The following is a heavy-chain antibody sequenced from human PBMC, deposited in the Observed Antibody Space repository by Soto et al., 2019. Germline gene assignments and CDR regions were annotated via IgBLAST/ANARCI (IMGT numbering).Heavy chain of an antibody. J-gene: IGHJ4*02. CDR3: AKDAAYYFDY. D-gene: IGHD6-25*01. CDR1: GYTFTGYY. Sequence: ASVKVSCKASGYTFTGYYMHWVRQAPGQGLEWMGWINPNSGGTNYAQKFQGRFTISRDNARNSLYLRMSSLRPEDTALYYCAKDAAYYFDYWGQGTLVTVSS. CDR2: INPNSGGT. V-gene: IGHV1-2*02.